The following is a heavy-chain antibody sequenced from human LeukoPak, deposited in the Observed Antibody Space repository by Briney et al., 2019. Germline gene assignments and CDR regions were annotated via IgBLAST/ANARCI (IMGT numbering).Heavy chain of an antibody. CDR2: ISSSGSTI. CDR3: ARAISGSSFDY. CDR1: GFTFSFYE. V-gene: IGHV3-48*03. J-gene: IGHJ4*02. D-gene: IGHD1-26*01. Sequence: GGSLRLSCAASGFTFSFYEMNCVRQAPGKGLEWISYISSSGSTIYYADSVKGRFTISRDNAKNSLYLQMNSLRAEDTAVYYCARAISGSSFDYWGQGTLVTVSS.